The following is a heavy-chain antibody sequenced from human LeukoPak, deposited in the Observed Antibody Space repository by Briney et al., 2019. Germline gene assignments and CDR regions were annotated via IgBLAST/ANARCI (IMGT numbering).Heavy chain of an antibody. CDR3: ARQGGGNRNGMDV. Sequence: SETLSLTCTVSGGSISSYYWTWIRQPPGKGLEWIGYIYYSGSTSYNPSLKSRVTISVDTSKNQFSLKLSSVTAADTAVYYCARQGGGNRNGMDVWGQGITVTVSS. D-gene: IGHD4-23*01. J-gene: IGHJ6*02. V-gene: IGHV4-59*08. CDR1: GGSISSYY. CDR2: IYYSGST.